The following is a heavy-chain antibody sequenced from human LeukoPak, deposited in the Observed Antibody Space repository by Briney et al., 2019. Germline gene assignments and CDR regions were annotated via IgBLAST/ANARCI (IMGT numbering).Heavy chain of an antibody. Sequence: GGSLRLSCAASGFTLSSYSMNWVRQAPGKGLEWVSSISSSSSYIYYADSVKGRFTISRDNAKNSLYLQMNSLRAEDTAVYYCARPPDNYYYYYMDVWGKGTTVTVSS. CDR3: ARPPDNYYYYYMDV. CDR1: GFTLSSYS. J-gene: IGHJ6*03. CDR2: ISSSSSYI. V-gene: IGHV3-21*01.